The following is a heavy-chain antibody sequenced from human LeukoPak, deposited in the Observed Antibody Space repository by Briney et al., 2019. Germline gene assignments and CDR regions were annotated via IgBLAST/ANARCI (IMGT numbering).Heavy chain of an antibody. D-gene: IGHD2-15*01. V-gene: IGHV3-23*01. Sequence: QTGGSLRLSCAASGFTFSSYAMSWVRQAPGKGLEWVSAISGSGGSTYYADSVKGRFTISRDNSKNTLYLQMNSLRAEDTAVYYCAREVVVVADDYDDAFDIWGQGTMVTVSS. CDR3: AREVVVVADDYDDAFDI. CDR2: ISGSGGST. J-gene: IGHJ3*02. CDR1: GFTFSSYA.